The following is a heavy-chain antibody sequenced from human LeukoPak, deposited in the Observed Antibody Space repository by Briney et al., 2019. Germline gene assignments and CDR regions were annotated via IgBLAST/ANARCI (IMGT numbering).Heavy chain of an antibody. V-gene: IGHV3-66*01. CDR2: IYSGGST. CDR3: DSAFRGAFDY. Sequence: GGSLRHSCAASGFTVSSNYMSWVRQAPGKGLEWVSVIYSGGSTYYADSVKGRFTISRDNSKNTLYLQMNSLRAEDTAVYYCDSAFRGAFDYWGQGTLVTVSS. J-gene: IGHJ4*02. CDR1: GFTVSSNY. D-gene: IGHD3-10*01.